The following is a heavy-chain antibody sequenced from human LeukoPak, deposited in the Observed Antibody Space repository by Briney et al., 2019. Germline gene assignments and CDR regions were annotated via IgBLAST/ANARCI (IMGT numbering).Heavy chain of an antibody. Sequence: GGSLRLSCAASGFTFSSYGMHWVRQAPGKGLEWVAFIRYDGSNKYYADSVKGRFTISRDNAKNSLYLQMNSLRADDTAVYYCARFAAGGSYYYYMDVWGKGTTVTVSS. J-gene: IGHJ6*03. D-gene: IGHD3-10*01. CDR2: IRYDGSNK. V-gene: IGHV3-30*02. CDR1: GFTFSSYG. CDR3: ARFAAGGSYYYYMDV.